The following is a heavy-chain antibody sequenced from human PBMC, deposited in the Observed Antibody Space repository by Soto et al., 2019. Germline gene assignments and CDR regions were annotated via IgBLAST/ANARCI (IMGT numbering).Heavy chain of an antibody. Sequence: QVQLVQSGAEVKKPGSSVKVSCKASGGTFSTYTITWVRQAPGQGLEWMGRIIPIIGIINYAQKFQGRVTITADNFTGTDYMELTRLRSYDTAVYYCAGDPDSHYNDSHAYSYPWGQGTLVTVSS. CDR2: IIPIIGII. CDR3: AGDPDSHYNDSHAYSYP. D-gene: IGHD3-22*01. J-gene: IGHJ5*02. CDR1: GGTFSTYT. V-gene: IGHV1-69*08.